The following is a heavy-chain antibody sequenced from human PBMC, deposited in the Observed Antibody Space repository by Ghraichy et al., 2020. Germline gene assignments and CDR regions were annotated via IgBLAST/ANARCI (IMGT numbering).Heavy chain of an antibody. CDR2: IYYSGST. D-gene: IGHD6-13*01. Sequence: SETLSLTCTVSGGSISSYYWSWIRQPPGKGLEWIGYIYYSGSTNYNPSLKSRVTISVDTSKNQFSLKLSSVTAADTAVYYCARVYSSSWYYFDYWGQGTLVTVSS. J-gene: IGHJ4*02. CDR1: GGSISSYY. CDR3: ARVYSSSWYYFDY. V-gene: IGHV4-59*01.